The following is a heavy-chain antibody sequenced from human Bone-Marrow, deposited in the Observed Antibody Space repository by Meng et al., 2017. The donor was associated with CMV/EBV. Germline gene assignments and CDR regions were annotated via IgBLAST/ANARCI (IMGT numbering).Heavy chain of an antibody. CDR2: IYYSGST. Sequence: LRLSCTVSGGSISSGGYYWSWIRQHPGKGLEWIGYIYYSGSTYYNPSLKSRVTISVDTSRNQFSLKLSSVTAADTAVYYCAREGRWLQLGDWGQGTLVTVSS. CDR1: GGSISSGGYY. J-gene: IGHJ4*02. D-gene: IGHD5-24*01. CDR3: AREGRWLQLGD. V-gene: IGHV4-31*03.